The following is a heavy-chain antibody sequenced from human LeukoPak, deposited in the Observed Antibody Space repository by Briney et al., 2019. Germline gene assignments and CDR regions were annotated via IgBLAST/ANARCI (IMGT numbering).Heavy chain of an antibody. V-gene: IGHV1-69*04. Sequence: GASVKVSCKASGGTFSSYAISWVRQAPGQGLEWMGRIIPILGIANYAQKFQGRVTITADKSTSTAYMELSSLRSEDTAVYYCARNDYSNNGPFDYWGQGTLVTASS. D-gene: IGHD4-11*01. CDR2: IIPILGIA. CDR1: GGTFSSYA. J-gene: IGHJ4*02. CDR3: ARNDYSNNGPFDY.